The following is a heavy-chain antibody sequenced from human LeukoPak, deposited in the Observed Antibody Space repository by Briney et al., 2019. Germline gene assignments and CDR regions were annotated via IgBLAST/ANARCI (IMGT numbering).Heavy chain of an antibody. CDR3: AGYDYVWGSYRYKQYGMDV. J-gene: IGHJ6*02. CDR1: GGSISSSSYY. V-gene: IGHV4-39*07. CDR2: IYYSGST. Sequence: PSETLSLTCTVSGGSISSSSYYWGWIRQPPGKGLEWIGSIYYSGSTNYNPSLKSRVTISVDTSKNQFSLKLSSVTAADTAVYYCAGYDYVWGSYRYKQYGMDVWGQGTTVTVSS. D-gene: IGHD3-16*02.